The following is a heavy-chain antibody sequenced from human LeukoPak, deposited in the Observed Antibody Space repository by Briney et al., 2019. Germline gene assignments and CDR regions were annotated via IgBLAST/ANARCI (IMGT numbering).Heavy chain of an antibody. J-gene: IGHJ4*02. CDR2: IYTSGST. CDR3: ARGDSSGWMVPHYFDY. Sequence: SETLSLTCTVSGGSISSYYWSWIRQPAGKGLEWIGRIYTSGSTNYNPSLKSRVTMSVDTSKNQFSLKLSSVTAADTAVYCCARGDSSGWMVPHYFDYWGQGTLVTVSS. D-gene: IGHD6-19*01. V-gene: IGHV4-4*07. CDR1: GGSISSYY.